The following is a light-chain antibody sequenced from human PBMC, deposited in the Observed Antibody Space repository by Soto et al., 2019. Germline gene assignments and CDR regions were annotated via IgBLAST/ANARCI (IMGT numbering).Light chain of an antibody. CDR1: SSNIGAGYD. V-gene: IGLV1-40*01. J-gene: IGLJ2*01. CDR3: QSYDSSLSGYVX. CDR2: GNS. Sequence: QSVLTQPPSVSGAPGQRVTISCTGSSSNIGAGYDVHWYQQLPGTAPKLLIYGNSNRPSGVPDRFSGSKSGTSASLAITGLQAEDEADYYCQSYDSSLSGYVXFGGGTKVTV.